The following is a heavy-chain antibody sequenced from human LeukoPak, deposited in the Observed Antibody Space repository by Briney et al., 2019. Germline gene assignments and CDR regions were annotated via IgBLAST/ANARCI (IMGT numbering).Heavy chain of an antibody. V-gene: IGHV4-4*02. CDR1: GVSISSSNW. J-gene: IGHJ3*02. CDR3: ARGVRDYVFDAFNI. Sequence: IPSETLSLTCAVSGVSISSSNWWSWVRQPPGKGLEWIGEIYHSASTNYNPSLKSRVTISVDKSKNQFSLKLTSVTAADTSVYYCARGVRDYVFDAFNIWGPGTMVTVSS. CDR2: IYHSAST. D-gene: IGHD3-16*01.